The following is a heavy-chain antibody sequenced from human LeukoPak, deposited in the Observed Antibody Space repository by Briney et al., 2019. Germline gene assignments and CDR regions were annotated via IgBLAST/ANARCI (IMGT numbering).Heavy chain of an antibody. CDR2: INHSGST. D-gene: IGHD4-17*01. J-gene: IGHJ4*02. CDR1: GGSFSGYY. V-gene: IGHV4-34*01. Sequence: SETLSLTCAVYGGSFSGYYLSWIRQPPRKGLEWIGEINHSGSTNYNPSLKSRVTISVDTSKNQFSLKLSSVTAADTPVYYCATCTVKGAVDYFDYWGQGTLVTVSS. CDR3: ATCTVKGAVDYFDY.